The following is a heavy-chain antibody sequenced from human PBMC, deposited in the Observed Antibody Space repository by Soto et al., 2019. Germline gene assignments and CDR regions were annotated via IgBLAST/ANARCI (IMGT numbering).Heavy chain of an antibody. V-gene: IGHV1-8*01. CDR2: MNPNSGNT. Sequence: ASVKVSCKASGYTFTSYDINWVRQATGQGLEWMGWMNPNSGNTGYAQKFQGRVTMTRNTSISTAYMELSSLRSEDTAVYYCARGHRDRTTVTRSKGRYFELWGRGTLVTVSS. D-gene: IGHD4-17*01. CDR3: ARGHRDRTTVTRSKGRYFEL. J-gene: IGHJ2*01. CDR1: GYTFTSYD.